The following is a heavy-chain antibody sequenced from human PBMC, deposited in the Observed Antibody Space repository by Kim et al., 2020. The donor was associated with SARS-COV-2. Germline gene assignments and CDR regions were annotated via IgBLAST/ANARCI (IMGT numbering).Heavy chain of an antibody. CDR1: GGSISSSSYY. D-gene: IGHD2-15*01. CDR2: IYYSGST. V-gene: IGHV4-39*01. CDR3: ARRSVGSVPFDY. Sequence: SETLSLTCTVSGGSISSSSYYWGWIRQPPGKGLEWIGSIYYSGSTYYNPSLKSRVTISVDTSKNQFSLKLSSVTAADTAVYYCARRSVGSVPFDYWGQGTLVTVSS. J-gene: IGHJ4*02.